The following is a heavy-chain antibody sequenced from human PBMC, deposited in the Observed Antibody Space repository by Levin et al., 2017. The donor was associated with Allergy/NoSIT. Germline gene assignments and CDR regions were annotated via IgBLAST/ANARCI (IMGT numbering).Heavy chain of an antibody. CDR1: GFTFSSYS. V-gene: IGHV3-21*01. CDR2: ISSSSSYI. D-gene: IGHD6-6*01. Sequence: PLASVKVSCAASGFTFSSYSMNWVRQAPGKGLEWVSSISSSSSYIYYADSVKGRFTISRDNAKNSLYLQMNSLRAEDTAVYYCARVVGSGDSSSDYWGQGTLVTVSS. CDR3: ARVVGSGDSSSDY. J-gene: IGHJ4*02.